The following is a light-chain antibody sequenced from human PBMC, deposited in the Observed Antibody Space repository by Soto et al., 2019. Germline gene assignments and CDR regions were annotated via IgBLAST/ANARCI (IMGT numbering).Light chain of an antibody. CDR3: SSYTSTSTLGL. Sequence: QSALTQPASVSGSPGQSITISCTGTSSDVGGYNYVSWYQQHPGKAPKLMIYDVSNRPSGVSNRFSGSKSGNTASLPISGLQAEEEAEYYCSSYTSTSTLGLFGGGTKLTVL. V-gene: IGLV2-14*03. J-gene: IGLJ2*01. CDR1: SSDVGGYNY. CDR2: DVS.